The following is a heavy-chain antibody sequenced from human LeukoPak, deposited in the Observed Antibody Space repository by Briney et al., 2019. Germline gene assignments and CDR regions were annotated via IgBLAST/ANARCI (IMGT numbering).Heavy chain of an antibody. J-gene: IGHJ4*02. CDR1: GGSFSGYY. D-gene: IGHD3-10*01. CDR3: ARGNMARGVIRLDY. CDR2: INHSGST. V-gene: IGHV4-34*01. Sequence: SETLSLTCAVYGGSFSGYYWSWIRQPPGKGLEWIGEINHSGSTNYNPSLKSRVTISVDTSKNQFSLKLSSVTAADTAVYYCARGNMARGVIRLDYWGQGTLVTVSS.